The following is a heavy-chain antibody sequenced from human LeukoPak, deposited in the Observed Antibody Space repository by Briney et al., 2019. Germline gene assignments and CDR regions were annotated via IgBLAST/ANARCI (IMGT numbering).Heavy chain of an antibody. J-gene: IGHJ4*02. D-gene: IGHD6-19*01. CDR3: ARASGSFWYFDF. V-gene: IGHV3-49*04. Sequence: GGSLRLSCRGSGFNFGDHVMNWVRQAPGKGLEWVGFVASKASGGPPEYAASVKSRLTISRDDSKSIAYLDLNSLKTEDTAVYYCARASGSFWYFDFWGQGTPVTVSS. CDR2: VASKASGGPP. CDR1: GFNFGDHV.